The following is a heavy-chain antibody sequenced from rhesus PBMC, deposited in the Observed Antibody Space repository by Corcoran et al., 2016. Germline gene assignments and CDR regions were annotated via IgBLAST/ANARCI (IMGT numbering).Heavy chain of an antibody. V-gene: IGHV4-93*01. J-gene: IGHJ4*01. CDR3: ARVGNSGSYYYGAVFDY. D-gene: IGHD3-16*01. CDR2: IYGSGGST. Sequence: QVQLQESGPAVVKPSETLSLTCAVSGGSISSSNWWSWIRQSQGKGLEWIGGIYGSGGSTEYNPSLKSRGTISKDPSKNQFSLKLSSVTAADTAVYYCARVGNSGSYYYGAVFDYWGQGVLVTVSS. CDR1: GGSISSSNW.